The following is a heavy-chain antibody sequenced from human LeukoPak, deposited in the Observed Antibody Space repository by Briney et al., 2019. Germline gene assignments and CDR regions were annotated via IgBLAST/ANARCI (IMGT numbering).Heavy chain of an antibody. D-gene: IGHD3-10*01. Sequence: ASVKVSCKTSGYTFTSYFMHWVRQAPGQGLEWMGIINPSGDSTSYAPKFRDRVTMTRDTSTSTVYMELSSLRSEDTAVYYCATDPITMVRGVIIEGFDPWGQGTLVTVSS. V-gene: IGHV1-46*01. CDR3: ATDPITMVRGVIIEGFDP. CDR1: GYTFTSYF. J-gene: IGHJ5*02. CDR2: INPSGDST.